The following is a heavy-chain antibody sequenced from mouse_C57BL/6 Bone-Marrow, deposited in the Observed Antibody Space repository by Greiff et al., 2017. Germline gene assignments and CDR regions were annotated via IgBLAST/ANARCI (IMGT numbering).Heavy chain of an antibody. CDR3: ARDYYGSPWYFDV. V-gene: IGHV1-69*01. D-gene: IGHD1-1*01. Sequence: QVHVKQPGAELVMPGASVKLSCKASGYNFTNYWMHWVKQRPGQGLEWIGEIDPSDSYTKYNPKFKGKSTLTVDKSSSTAYMQLSSLTSEDSAVYYCARDYYGSPWYFDVGGTGTTVTVSS. J-gene: IGHJ1*03. CDR2: IDPSDSYT. CDR1: GYNFTNYW.